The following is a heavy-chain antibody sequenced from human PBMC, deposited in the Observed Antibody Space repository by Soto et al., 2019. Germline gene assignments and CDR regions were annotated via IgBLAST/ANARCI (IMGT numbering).Heavy chain of an antibody. Sequence: SSETLSLTCTVSGGSISSYYWSWIRQPPGKGLEWIGYIYYSGSTNYNPSLKSRVTISVDTSKNQFSLKLSSVTAADTAVYYCARLGIAAAGQPDPGDYYYYYGMDVWGQGTTVTVSS. D-gene: IGHD6-13*01. J-gene: IGHJ6*02. CDR2: IYYSGST. V-gene: IGHV4-59*08. CDR3: ARLGIAAAGQPDPGDYYYYYGMDV. CDR1: GGSISSYY.